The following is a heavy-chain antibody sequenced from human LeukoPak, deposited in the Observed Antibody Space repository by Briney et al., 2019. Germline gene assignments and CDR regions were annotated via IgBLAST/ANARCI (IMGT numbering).Heavy chain of an antibody. D-gene: IGHD3-10*01. V-gene: IGHV1-8*01. CDR2: MNPNSGNT. CDR3: ARYSRRYEGVIGY. CDR1: GYTFTSYD. Sequence: ASVKVSCKASGYTFTSYDINWVRQATGQVLEWMGWMNPNSGNTGYAQKFQGRVTMTRNTSISTAYMELSSLRSEDTAVYYCARYSRRYEGVIGYWGQGTLVTVSS. J-gene: IGHJ4*02.